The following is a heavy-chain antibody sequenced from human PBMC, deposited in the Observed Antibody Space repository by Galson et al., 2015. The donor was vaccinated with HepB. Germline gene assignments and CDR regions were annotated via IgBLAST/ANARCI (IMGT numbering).Heavy chain of an antibody. CDR2: ISYDGSNK. V-gene: IGHV3-30-3*01. J-gene: IGHJ6*02. Sequence: SLRLAGAASGFTFSSYAMHWVRQAPGKGLECVAVISYDGSNKYYADSVKGRFTISRDNSKNTLYLQMNSLRAEDTAVYYCARDYRDTGYYYYYGMDVWGQGTTVTVSS. CDR3: ARDYRDTGYYYYYGMDV. CDR1: GFTFSSYA. D-gene: IGHD3-16*02.